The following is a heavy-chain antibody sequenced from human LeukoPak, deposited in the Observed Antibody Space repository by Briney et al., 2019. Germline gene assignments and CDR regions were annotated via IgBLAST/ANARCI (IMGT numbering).Heavy chain of an antibody. V-gene: IGHV3-23*01. CDR2: ISGNGDNT. J-gene: IGHJ5*02. D-gene: IGHD2-15*01. CDR1: GFTFSSHG. Sequence: PGGSLRLSCAASGFTFSSHGMSWVRQAPGKGLEWVSAISGNGDNTYYADSVKGRFTISRDNAKNSLYLQMNSLRAEDTALYYCARDATYCAGGSCSRFDPWGQGTLVTVSS. CDR3: ARDATYCAGGSCSRFDP.